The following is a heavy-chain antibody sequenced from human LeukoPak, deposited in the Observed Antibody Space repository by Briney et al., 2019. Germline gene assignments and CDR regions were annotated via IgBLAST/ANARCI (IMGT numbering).Heavy chain of an antibody. CDR1: GYTFTGYY. J-gene: IGHJ3*02. CDR3: ARDLGAYNYPQAFDI. V-gene: IGHV1-2*04. D-gene: IGHD1-20*01. Sequence: ASVKVSCKASGYTFTGYYMHWVRQAPGQGLEWMGWINPNSGGTNYAQKFQGWVTMTRDTSISTAYMELSRLRSDDTAVYYCARDLGAYNYPQAFDIWGQGTLVTVSS. CDR2: INPNSGGT.